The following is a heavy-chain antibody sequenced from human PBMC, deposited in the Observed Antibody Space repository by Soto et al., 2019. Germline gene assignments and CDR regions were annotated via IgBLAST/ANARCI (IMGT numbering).Heavy chain of an antibody. CDR3: AKDVGDYDFWSGYPQRDYYMDV. J-gene: IGHJ6*03. D-gene: IGHD3-3*01. CDR2: ISGSGGST. Sequence: GGSLRLSCAASGFTFSSYAMSWVRQAPGKGLEWVSAISGSGGSTYYADSVKGRFTISRDNSKNTLYLQMNSLRAEDTAVYYCAKDVGDYDFWSGYPQRDYYMDVWGKGTTVTVSS. CDR1: GFTFSSYA. V-gene: IGHV3-23*01.